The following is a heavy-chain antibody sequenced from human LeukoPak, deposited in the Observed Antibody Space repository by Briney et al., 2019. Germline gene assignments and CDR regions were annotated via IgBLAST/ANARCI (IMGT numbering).Heavy chain of an antibody. D-gene: IGHD6-13*01. CDR1: GYTFTGYY. CDR3: ARPQQLEYYFDY. J-gene: IGHJ4*02. V-gene: IGHV1-2*02. CDR2: INPNSGGT. Sequence: EASVTVSCKASGYTFTGYYMHWVQQAPGQGLEWMGWINPNSGGTNYAQKFQGRVTITRDTSISTAYMELSRLRSDDTAVYYCARPQQLEYYFDYWGQGTLVTVSS.